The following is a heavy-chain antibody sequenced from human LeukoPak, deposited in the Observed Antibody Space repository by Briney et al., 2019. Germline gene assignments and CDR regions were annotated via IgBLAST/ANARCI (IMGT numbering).Heavy chain of an antibody. CDR2: FSFNGEST. CDR3: VREKSTGDYRTSDY. V-gene: IGHV3-23*01. J-gene: IGHJ4*02. CDR1: GFTFSSYA. D-gene: IGHD4-17*01. Sequence: GGSLRLSCAASGFTFSSYAMTWVRQAPGKGLEWVSSFSFNGESTYYADSAKGRFTISRDNSKNTLYLQITYLRPEDTAIYYCVREKSTGDYRTSDYWGQGTLVTVSS.